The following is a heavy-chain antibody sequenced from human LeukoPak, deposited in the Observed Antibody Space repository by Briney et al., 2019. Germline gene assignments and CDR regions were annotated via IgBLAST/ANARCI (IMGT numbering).Heavy chain of an antibody. J-gene: IGHJ4*02. CDR3: ARDFNVHLGDGLIDY. V-gene: IGHV1-2*02. Sequence: ASVKVSCKASGYTFTDYYIHWVRQAPGQGLEWMGWINPDSGSTSYEQKFKGRVTMTRATSISTAYIELSRLTSDDTAVYYCARDFNVHLGDGLIDYWGQGTLLTVSS. CDR2: INPDSGST. D-gene: IGHD3-16*02. CDR1: GYTFTDYY.